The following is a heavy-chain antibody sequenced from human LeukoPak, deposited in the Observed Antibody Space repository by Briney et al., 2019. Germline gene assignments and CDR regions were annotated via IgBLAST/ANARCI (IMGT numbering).Heavy chain of an antibody. D-gene: IGHD5-12*01. CDR1: GGSISSYC. CDR3: ARHPGGYSFDY. J-gene: IGHJ4*02. CDR2: ICSSGGP. V-gene: IGHV4-59*08. Sequence: SETLSLTCTVSGGSISSYCWTWVRQPPGKGLEWVGYICSSGGPNYNPSLKSRVTMSVGTSNNQCAMKRNSVTAADAAMYYCARHPGGYSFDYWGQGTLVTVSS.